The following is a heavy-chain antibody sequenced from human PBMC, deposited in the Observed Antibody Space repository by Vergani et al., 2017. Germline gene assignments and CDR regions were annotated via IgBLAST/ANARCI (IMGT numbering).Heavy chain of an antibody. V-gene: IGHV3-30*02. D-gene: IGHD6-19*01. CDR2: IRYDGSNK. J-gene: IGHJ5*02. CDR3: ARDNSGWSNWFDP. Sequence: QVQLVESGGGVVQPGGSLRLSCAASGFTFSSYGMHWVRQAPGKGLEWVAFIRYDGSNKYYADSVKGRFTISRDNAKNSLYLQMNSLRAEDTAVYYCARDNSGWSNWFDPWGQGTLVTVSS. CDR1: GFTFSSYG.